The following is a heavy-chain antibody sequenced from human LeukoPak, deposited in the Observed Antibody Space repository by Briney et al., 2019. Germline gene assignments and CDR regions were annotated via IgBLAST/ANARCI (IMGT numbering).Heavy chain of an antibody. CDR2: IYWNDDK. CDR3: AHLSRYCSSTSCRYDAFDI. Sequence: CGPTLVKPTQTLTLTCTFSGFSLSTSGVGGGWIRQPPGKALEWLALIYWNDDKRDSPSLKSRLTITKDTSKNQVVLTMPNMDPVDTATYYCAHLSRYCSSTSCRYDAFDIWGQGTMVTVSS. J-gene: IGHJ3*02. CDR1: GFSLSTSGVG. V-gene: IGHV2-5*01. D-gene: IGHD2-2*01.